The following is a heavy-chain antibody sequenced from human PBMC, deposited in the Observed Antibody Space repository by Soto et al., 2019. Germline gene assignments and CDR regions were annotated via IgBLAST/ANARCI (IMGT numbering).Heavy chain of an antibody. CDR1: GFTFSSYA. CDR3: ANKWGPTISYYGMDV. V-gene: IGHV3-23*01. Sequence: VGSLRLSCAASGFTFSSYAMSWVRQAPGKGLEWVSAISGSGGSTYYADSVKGRFTISRDNSKNTLYLQMNSLRAEDTAVYYCANKWGPTISYYGMDVWGQGTTVTVSS. CDR2: ISGSGGST. J-gene: IGHJ6*02. D-gene: IGHD3-3*01.